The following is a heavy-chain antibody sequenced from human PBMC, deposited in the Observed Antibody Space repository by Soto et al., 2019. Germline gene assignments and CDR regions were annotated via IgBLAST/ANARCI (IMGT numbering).Heavy chain of an antibody. CDR1: XFTFSSYA. D-gene: IGHD3-3*01. V-gene: IGHV3-23*01. J-gene: IGHJ4*02. Sequence: EVQLLESGGGLVQPGGSLRLSCAXXXFTFSSYAMSWVRQAPGKGLEWVSAISGSGGSTYYADSVKGRFTISRDNSKNTLYLQMNSLRAEDTAVYYCAKAFSPKITISLIDYWGQGTLVTVSS. CDR2: ISGSGGST. CDR3: AKAFSPKITISLIDY.